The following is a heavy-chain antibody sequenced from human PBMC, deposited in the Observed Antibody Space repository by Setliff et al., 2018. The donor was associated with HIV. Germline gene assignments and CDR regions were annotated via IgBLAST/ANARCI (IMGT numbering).Heavy chain of an antibody. Sequence: PGGSLRLSCATSGFSFSSYGMHWVRQAPGKGLEWVAVISHDGSNKYYADSVKGRSTLSRENSKNTVYVQMNSLRTEDTAVYYCARDGFALFGVDYHYMDVWGKGTTVTVSS. CDR2: ISHDGSNK. V-gene: IGHV3-30*03. D-gene: IGHD3-3*01. J-gene: IGHJ6*03. CDR3: ARDGFALFGVDYHYMDV. CDR1: GFSFSSYG.